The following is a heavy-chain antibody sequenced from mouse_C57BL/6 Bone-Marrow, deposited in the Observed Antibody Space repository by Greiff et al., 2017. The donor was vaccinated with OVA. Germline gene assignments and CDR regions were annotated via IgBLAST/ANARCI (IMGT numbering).Heavy chain of an antibody. Sequence: EVMLVESGGGLVQPGGSLKLSCAASGFTFRDYYLYWVRQTPEKRLEWVAYISNGGGSTNYPDTVKGRFTISRDNAKNTLYLQMSRLKAEDTAMYYCARRGDSDYFDYWGQGTTLTVSS. D-gene: IGHD3-1*01. V-gene: IGHV5-12*01. CDR1: GFTFRDYY. J-gene: IGHJ2*01. CDR2: ISNGGGST. CDR3: ARRGDSDYFDY.